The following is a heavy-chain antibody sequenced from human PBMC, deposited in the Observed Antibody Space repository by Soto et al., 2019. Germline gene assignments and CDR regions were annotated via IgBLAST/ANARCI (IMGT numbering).Heavy chain of an antibody. D-gene: IGHD6-13*01. V-gene: IGHV4-31*03. CDR1: GGSISGEGYY. Sequence: QVQLQESGPGLVEPSQTLSLTCTVSGGSISGEGYYWSWIRQYSGRSLEWIGYVHYSGSTYDNPSLKSRVIMSVHTSKTQFFLNLSSVTAADTPVDYCARAWTATAGWANWFDRWGQGTLVTVSS. J-gene: IGHJ5*02. CDR3: ARAWTATAGWANWFDR. CDR2: VHYSGST.